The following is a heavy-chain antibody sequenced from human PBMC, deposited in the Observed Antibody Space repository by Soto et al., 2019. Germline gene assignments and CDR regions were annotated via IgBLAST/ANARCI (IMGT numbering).Heavy chain of an antibody. CDR1: GGTFSCYA. CDR3: ARDGYSSGWYYYGMDV. CDR2: IIPIFGTA. D-gene: IGHD6-19*01. V-gene: IGHV1-69*13. J-gene: IGHJ6*02. Sequence: ASVKVSCKASGGTFSCYAIRWVRQAPGQGLEWMGGIIPIFGTANYAQKFQGRVTITADESTSTAYMELSSLRSEDTAVYYCARDGYSSGWYYYGMDVWGQGTTVTVSS.